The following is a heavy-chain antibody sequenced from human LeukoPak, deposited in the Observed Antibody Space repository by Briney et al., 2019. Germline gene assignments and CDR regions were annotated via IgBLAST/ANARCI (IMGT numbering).Heavy chain of an antibody. CDR2: INSDGSST. Sequence: SGGSLRLSCAASGFTFSSYWMHWVRQAPGKGLVWVSRINSDGSSTSYADSVRGRFTISRDNAKNTLYLQMNSLRAEDTAVYYCARDRLTTIGYYYYYMDVWGKGTTVTVSS. J-gene: IGHJ6*03. V-gene: IGHV3-74*01. CDR1: GFTFSSYW. D-gene: IGHD4-11*01. CDR3: ARDRLTTIGYYYYYMDV.